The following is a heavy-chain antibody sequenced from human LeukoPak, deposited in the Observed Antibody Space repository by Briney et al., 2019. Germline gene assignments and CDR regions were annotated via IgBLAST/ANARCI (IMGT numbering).Heavy chain of an antibody. Sequence: GGSLRLSCAASGFTFCNYAMRGVRQAPGKGLEWVSAVSGSGGSTYYADSVKGRFTISRDNSKNTLYLRMNSLRAEDTAVYYCAKSTYWSNPYYFDYWGQGTLVTVSS. CDR2: VSGSGGST. J-gene: IGHJ4*02. D-gene: IGHD2-2*01. CDR3: AKSTYWSNPYYFDY. CDR1: GFTFCNYA. V-gene: IGHV3-23*01.